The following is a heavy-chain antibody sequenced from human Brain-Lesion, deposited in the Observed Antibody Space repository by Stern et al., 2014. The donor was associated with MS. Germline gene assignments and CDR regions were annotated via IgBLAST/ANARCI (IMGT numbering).Heavy chain of an antibody. J-gene: IGHJ6*02. Sequence: EVQLVESGGGLVQPGGSLTISCTAAGFTFGNYWMTWVRQAPGKGLERVANIKEDGTEKNYVGAVKGRFTISRDNARNSLYLQMNSLRVEDTALYYCARVYNTIYGIVTQRGSGMDVWGQGTTVIVSS. V-gene: IGHV3-7*01. CDR1: GFTFGNYW. CDR3: ARVYNTIYGIVTQRGSGMDV. D-gene: IGHD3-3*01. CDR2: IKEDGTEK.